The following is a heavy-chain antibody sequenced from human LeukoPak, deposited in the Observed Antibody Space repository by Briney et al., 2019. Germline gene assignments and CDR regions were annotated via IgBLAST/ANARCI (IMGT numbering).Heavy chain of an antibody. CDR1: GGSISIRSYY. CDR2: LYNGGST. V-gene: IGHV4-39*07. CDR3: ASPYGSGSYYNVY. D-gene: IGHD3-10*01. J-gene: IGHJ4*02. Sequence: SETLSLTCTVSGGSISIRSYYWGWFRLPPGKGLEWIGSLYNGGSTSSNPSLKSRVTISVDTSKNQFSLKLSSVAAADTDVYYCASPYGSGSYYNVYWGQGTLVTVSS.